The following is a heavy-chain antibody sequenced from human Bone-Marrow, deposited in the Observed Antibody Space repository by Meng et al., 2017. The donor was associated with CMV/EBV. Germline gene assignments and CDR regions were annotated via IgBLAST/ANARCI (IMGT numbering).Heavy chain of an antibody. D-gene: IGHD2-8*01. CDR3: ARDPRGVRRHLHDY. Sequence: GGSLRLSCAASGFTFSSYAMHWVRQAPGKGLEWVAVISYDGSNKYYADSVKGRFTISRDNSKNTLYLQMNSLRAEDTAVYYCARDPRGVRRHLHDYWGQGTLATVSS. CDR2: ISYDGSNK. CDR1: GFTFSSYA. V-gene: IGHV3-30*04. J-gene: IGHJ4*02.